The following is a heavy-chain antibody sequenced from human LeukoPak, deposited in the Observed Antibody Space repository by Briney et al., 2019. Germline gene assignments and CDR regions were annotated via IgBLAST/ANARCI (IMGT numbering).Heavy chain of an antibody. Sequence: PSETLSLTCAVSGGSITSGNWWTWVRQSPGKGLEWIGEIHHGGTTNYNPSLKSRVTISVDKSKNQFSLKLNSVTAADTAVYYCAALQVRWFDPWGQGTLVTVSS. CDR1: GGSITSGNW. CDR2: IHHGGTT. D-gene: IGHD4-11*01. V-gene: IGHV4-4*02. CDR3: AALQVRWFDP. J-gene: IGHJ5*02.